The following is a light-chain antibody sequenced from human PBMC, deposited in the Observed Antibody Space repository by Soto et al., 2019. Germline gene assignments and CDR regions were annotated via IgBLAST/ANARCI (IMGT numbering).Light chain of an antibody. CDR3: QQYGRSPHLYT. CDR1: QSVTSNF. Sequence: ENVLTQSPGTLSLSPGERATLSCRASQSVTSNFLAWYQQKPGQAPRLLIYGASTRAAGVPDRFSGSGSGTDFTLTITRLEPEDFAVYNCQQYGRSPHLYTFGQGTKLGVK. CDR2: GAS. V-gene: IGKV3-20*01. J-gene: IGKJ2*01.